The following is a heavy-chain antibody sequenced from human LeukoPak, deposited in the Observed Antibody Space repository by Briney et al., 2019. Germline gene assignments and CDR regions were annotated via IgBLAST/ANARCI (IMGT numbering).Heavy chain of an antibody. V-gene: IGHV3-23*01. J-gene: IGHJ4*02. Sequence: SCKASGGTFSSYAMSWVRQAPGKGLEWVSAISGSGGSTYYADSVKGRFTISRDNSKNTLYLQMNSLRAEDTAVYYCATPPEYYDFWSGYYLDYWGQGTLVTVSS. CDR2: ISGSGGST. CDR3: ATPPEYYDFWSGYYLDY. CDR1: GGTFSSYA. D-gene: IGHD3-3*01.